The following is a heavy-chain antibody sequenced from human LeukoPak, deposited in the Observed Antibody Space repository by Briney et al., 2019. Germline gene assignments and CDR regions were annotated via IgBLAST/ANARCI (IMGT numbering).Heavy chain of an antibody. V-gene: IGHV4-59*01. CDR3: ARADSKMADY. CDR2: IYYTGST. J-gene: IGHJ4*02. CDR1: GGSISSYY. D-gene: IGHD5-24*01. Sequence: SETLSLTCTVSGGSISSYYWSWIRQPPGKGLEWIGYIYYTGSTNYNPSLKSRVTISLDTSKNQFSLKLTSVTAADTAVYYCARADSKMADYWGQGTLVTVSS.